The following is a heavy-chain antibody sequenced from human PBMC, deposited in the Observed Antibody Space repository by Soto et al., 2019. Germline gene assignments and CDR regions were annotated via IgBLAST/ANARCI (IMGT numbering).Heavy chain of an antibody. CDR3: AKEQAGYCSGGSFYWDALDI. V-gene: IGHV3-23*01. J-gene: IGHJ3*02. Sequence: EVQLLESGGGLVQPWGSLRLSCAASGFTFSSYAMSWVRQAPGKGLEWVSAISGSGGSTYYAESVKGRFTISRDNAKNMPYQQMNSLRAEDKAVYYCAKEQAGYCSGGSFYWDALDIWGQGTMVTVSS. D-gene: IGHD2-15*01. CDR1: GFTFSSYA. CDR2: ISGSGGST.